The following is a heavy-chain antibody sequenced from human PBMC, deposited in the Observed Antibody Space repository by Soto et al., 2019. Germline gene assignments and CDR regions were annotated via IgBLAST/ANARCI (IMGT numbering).Heavy chain of an antibody. D-gene: IGHD3-10*01. J-gene: IGHJ6*02. CDR3: ARLETMVRGVSQPMLSHYYYYYGMDV. CDR1: GGSISGYY. V-gene: IGHV4-4*08. Sequence: SETLSLTCTVSGGSISGYYWSWLRQPPGKGLEWIGYIYNIGSTNYNPSLRSRVTISVDTSKNQFSLKLSSVTAADTAVYYCARLETMVRGVSQPMLSHYYYYYGMDVWGQGTTVTVSS. CDR2: IYNIGST.